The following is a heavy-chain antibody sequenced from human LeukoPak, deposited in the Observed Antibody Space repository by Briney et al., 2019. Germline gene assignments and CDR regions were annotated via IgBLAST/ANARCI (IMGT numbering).Heavy chain of an antibody. CDR1: GFPPWRYA. CDR2: ISDSGDGA. CDR3: VRVNYGGNSGYHFDY. Sequence: GGSLRLSCAASGFPPWRYAMSWVRQAPGKGLEWVADISDSGDGAHYADSVQGRFTISRDNSQNTVFLQMNSLRAEDTAVYYCVRVNYGGNSGYHFDYWGQGTLVTASS. V-gene: IGHV3-23*01. J-gene: IGHJ4*02. D-gene: IGHD4-23*01.